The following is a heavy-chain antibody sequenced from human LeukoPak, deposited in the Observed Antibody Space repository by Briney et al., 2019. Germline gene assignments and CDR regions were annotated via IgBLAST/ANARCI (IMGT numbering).Heavy chain of an antibody. D-gene: IGHD5-12*01. CDR1: GFTFSSYA. J-gene: IGHJ4*02. CDR2: IRGDSRYT. Sequence: GGSLRLSCAASGFTFSSYAMTWVRQGPGKGLEWVSSIRGDSRYTYYADSVKGRFIISRDNSKNTLNLRLNSLKAEDTAVYYCAKGRCSGPGCDSFDYWGQGTLVTVSS. V-gene: IGHV3-23*01. CDR3: AKGRCSGPGCDSFDY.